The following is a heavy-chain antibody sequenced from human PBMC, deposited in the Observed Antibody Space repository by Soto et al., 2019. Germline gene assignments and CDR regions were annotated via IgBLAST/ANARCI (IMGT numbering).Heavy chain of an antibody. J-gene: IGHJ6*02. D-gene: IGHD3-9*01. CDR1: GYTFTGYY. CDR2: INPNSGGT. V-gene: IGHV1-2*02. CDR3: ARTQADILTGYSYYYGMDV. Sequence: ASVKVSCKASGYTFTGYYMHWVRQAPGQGLEWMGWINPNSGGTNYAQKFQGRVTMTRDTSISTAYMELSRLRSDDTAVYYCARTQADILTGYSYYYGMDVWGQGXTVTVSS.